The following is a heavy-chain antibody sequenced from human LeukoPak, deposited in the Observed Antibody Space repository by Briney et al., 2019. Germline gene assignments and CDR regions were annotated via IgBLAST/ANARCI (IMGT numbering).Heavy chain of an antibody. Sequence: SETLSLTCTVSGGSISSDYWSWIRQPPGKGLEWIGYIYYSGSTNYNPSLKSRVTISVDTSKNQFSLKLSSVTAADTAVYYCARGPRGYSYGPGAFDIWGQGTMVTVSS. CDR3: ARGPRGYSYGPGAFDI. V-gene: IGHV4-59*01. CDR2: IYYSGST. J-gene: IGHJ3*02. D-gene: IGHD5-18*01. CDR1: GGSISSDY.